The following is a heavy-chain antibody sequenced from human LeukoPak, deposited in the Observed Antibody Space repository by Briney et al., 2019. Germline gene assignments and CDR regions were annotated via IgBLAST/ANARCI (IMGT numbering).Heavy chain of an antibody. V-gene: IGHV1-18*01. J-gene: IGHJ6*02. Sequence: GASVKVSCKASGYTFTSYGISWVRQAPGQGLEWMGWISAYNVNTNYAQKFQARVTMTTDTSTGTAYMELRSLRSDDTAVYYCARDDLTPTTMVRGYYNYGMDVWGQGTTVTVSS. D-gene: IGHD3-10*01. CDR2: ISAYNVNT. CDR1: GYTFTSYG. CDR3: ARDDLTPTTMVRGYYNYGMDV.